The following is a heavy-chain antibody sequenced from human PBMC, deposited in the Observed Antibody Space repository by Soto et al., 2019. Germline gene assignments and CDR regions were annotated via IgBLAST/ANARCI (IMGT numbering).Heavy chain of an antibody. D-gene: IGHD4-17*01. Sequence: PGESLKISCKGSGYSFTSYWIGWVRQMPGKGLEWMAIIYPGDSDTRYSPSFQGQVTISADKSISTAYLQWSSLKASDTAMYYCARLTNGGATTVVTRVSVSYGMDVWGQGTTVTVSS. CDR2: IYPGDSDT. CDR3: ARLTNGGATTVVTRVSVSYGMDV. V-gene: IGHV5-51*01. J-gene: IGHJ6*02. CDR1: GYSFTSYW.